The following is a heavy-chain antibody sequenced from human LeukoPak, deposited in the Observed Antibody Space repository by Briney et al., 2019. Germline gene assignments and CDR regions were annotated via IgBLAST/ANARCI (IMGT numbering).Heavy chain of an antibody. J-gene: IGHJ4*02. CDR1: GFTFSSYA. CDR3: AREGGAHYGSGSYRQPYFFDY. Sequence: TGGSLRLSCAASGFTFSSYAMHWVRQAPGKGLEWVAVISYDGNNKYYADSVKGRFTISRGNSKNTLYLQMNSLKTEDTAVYYCAREGGAHYGSGSYRQPYFFDYWGQGTLVTVSS. V-gene: IGHV3-30*04. D-gene: IGHD3-10*01. CDR2: ISYDGNNK.